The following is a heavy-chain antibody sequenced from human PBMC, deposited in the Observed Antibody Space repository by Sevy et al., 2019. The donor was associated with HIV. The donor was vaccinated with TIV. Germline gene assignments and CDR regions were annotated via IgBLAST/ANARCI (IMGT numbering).Heavy chain of an antibody. V-gene: IGHV3-74*01. CDR3: ARDPATYSSSSGS. J-gene: IGHJ5*02. CDR1: GFTFSSYW. Sequence: GESLKISCAASGFTFSSYWMHWVRQAPGKGLVWVSRINSDGSSTSYADSVKGRFTISRDNAKNTLYLQMNSLRAEDTAGYYCARDPATYSSSSGSWGQGTLVTVSS. D-gene: IGHD6-6*01. CDR2: INSDGSST.